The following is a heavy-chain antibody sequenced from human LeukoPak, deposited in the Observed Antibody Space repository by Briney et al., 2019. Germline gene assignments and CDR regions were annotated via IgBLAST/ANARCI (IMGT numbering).Heavy chain of an antibody. D-gene: IGHD2-15*01. V-gene: IGHV4-39*01. CDR1: GGSISSSSYS. CDR2: IYYSGST. Sequence: SETLSLTCTVSGGSISSSSYSWGWIRQPPGTGLEWIGSIYYSGSTYFNPSLKSRVTISVDTSKNQFSLRLSSVTAADTAVYYCARLFAASDAFDIWGQGTMVTVSS. CDR3: ARLFAASDAFDI. J-gene: IGHJ3*02.